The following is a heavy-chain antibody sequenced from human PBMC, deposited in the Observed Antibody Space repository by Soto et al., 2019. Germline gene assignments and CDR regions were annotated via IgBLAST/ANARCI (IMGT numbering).Heavy chain of an antibody. CDR3: VRRHVSATGIDWFDP. CDR2: LNAANGDT. J-gene: IGHJ5*02. D-gene: IGHD6-13*01. Sequence: ASVKVSCKASGYTFTNYGIHWVRQAPGQRLEWMGWLNAANGDTIYSPRFQGRVTITRDTSASTAYMELSSLGSEDTAVYYCVRRHVSATGIDWFDPWGQGTLVTVSS. V-gene: IGHV1-3*01. CDR1: GYTFTNYG.